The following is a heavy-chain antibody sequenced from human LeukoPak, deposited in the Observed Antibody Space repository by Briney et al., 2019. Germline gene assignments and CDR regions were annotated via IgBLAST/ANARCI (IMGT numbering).Heavy chain of an antibody. V-gene: IGHV1-2*02. D-gene: IGHD3-10*01. J-gene: IGHJ5*02. CDR2: INPNSGGT. CDR3: ARGGWGEITIMEGWFDP. Sequence: ASVKVSCKASGYTFTGYYMHWVRQAPGQGLEWMGWINPNSGGTNYAQKFQGRVTMTRDTSISTAYMELSRLRSDDTAVYYCARGGWGEITIMEGWFDPWGQGTLVIVSS. CDR1: GYTFTGYY.